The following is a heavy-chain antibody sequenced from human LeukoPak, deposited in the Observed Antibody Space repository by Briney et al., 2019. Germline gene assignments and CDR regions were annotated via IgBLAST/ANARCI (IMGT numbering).Heavy chain of an antibody. V-gene: IGHV3-33*01. J-gene: IGHJ4*02. CDR2: IWYDGSNK. Sequence: GGSLRLSCAASGFTFSSYGMHWVRQAPGKGREWVAVIWYDGSNKYYADSVKGRFTISRDNSKNTLYLQMNSLRAEDTAVYYCARESGMGYCSSTSCSPFDYWGQGTLVTVSS. D-gene: IGHD2-2*01. CDR3: ARESGMGYCSSTSCSPFDY. CDR1: GFTFSSYG.